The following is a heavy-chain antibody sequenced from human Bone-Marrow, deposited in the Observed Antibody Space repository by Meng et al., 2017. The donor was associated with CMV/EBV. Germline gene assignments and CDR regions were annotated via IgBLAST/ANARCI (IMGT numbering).Heavy chain of an antibody. J-gene: IGHJ6*02. CDR1: GGSFSGYY. CDR2: INHSGST. CDR3: ARDMDFWGGQGGMDV. Sequence: SETMSLTCAVYGGSFSGYYWSWIRQPPGKGLEWIGEINHSGSTNYNPSLKSRVTISVDTSKNQFSLKLRSVTAADTAVYYCARDMDFWGGQGGMDVWGQGTTVTVSS. D-gene: IGHD3-3*01. V-gene: IGHV4-34*01.